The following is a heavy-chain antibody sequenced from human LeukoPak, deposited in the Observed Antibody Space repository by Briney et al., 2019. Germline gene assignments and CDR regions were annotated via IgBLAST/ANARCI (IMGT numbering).Heavy chain of an antibody. J-gene: IGHJ4*02. CDR2: IYYSGST. Sequence: PSETLSLTCNVSGGSISNYYWTWIRQPPGKGLEWIGYIYYSGSTDYNPSLNSRVTISVDTSKNQFSLKLSSVTAADTAVYYCARDVGGGPFFDYWGQGTLVTVSS. D-gene: IGHD2-15*01. CDR1: GGSISNYY. V-gene: IGHV4-59*01. CDR3: ARDVGGGPFFDY.